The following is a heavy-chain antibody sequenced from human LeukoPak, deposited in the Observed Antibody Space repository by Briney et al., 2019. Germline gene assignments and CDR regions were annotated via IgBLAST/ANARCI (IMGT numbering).Heavy chain of an antibody. CDR3: ARSLRLVGATDL. J-gene: IGHJ4*02. V-gene: IGHV3-30*02. CDR2: IRYDGSNK. D-gene: IGHD1-26*01. Sequence: GGSLRLSCAASGFTFSDYYMSWIRQAPGKGLEWVAFIRYDGSNKYYADSVKGRFTISRDNSKNTLYLQMNSLRAEDTAVYYCARSLRLVGATDLWGQGTLVTVSS. CDR1: GFTFSDYY.